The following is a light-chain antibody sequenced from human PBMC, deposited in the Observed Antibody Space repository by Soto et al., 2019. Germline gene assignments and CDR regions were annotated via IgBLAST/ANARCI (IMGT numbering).Light chain of an antibody. CDR1: QGISSY. CDR3: QQYYTYPWT. V-gene: IGKV1-8*01. CDR2: AVS. Sequence: AIRMTQSPSSFSASTGDRVTITRRASQGISSYLAWYQQKPGKAPKLLISAVSTLQSGVPSRFSGSGSGTDFTLTISCLQSEDFASYYCQQYYTYPWTFGQGTKVEIK. J-gene: IGKJ1*01.